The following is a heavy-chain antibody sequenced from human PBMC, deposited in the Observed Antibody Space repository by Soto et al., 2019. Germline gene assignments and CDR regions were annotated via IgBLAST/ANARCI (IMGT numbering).Heavy chain of an antibody. CDR2: IYWDDDK. V-gene: IGHV2-5*02. Sequence: ESGPTLVNPTQTLTLTCTFSGFSLSTSGVGVGWIRQPPGKALEWLALIYWDDDKRYSPSLKSRLTITKDTSKNQVVLTMTNMDPVDTATYYCAHSLMGEIQLWTYGMDVRAQGTTDTGSS. CDR3: AHSLMGEIQLWTYGMDV. D-gene: IGHD5-18*01. J-gene: IGHJ6*02. CDR1: GFSLSTSGVG.